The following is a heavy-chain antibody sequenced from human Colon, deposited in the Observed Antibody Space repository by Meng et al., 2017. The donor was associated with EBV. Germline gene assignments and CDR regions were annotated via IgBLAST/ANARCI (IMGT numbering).Heavy chain of an antibody. D-gene: IGHD6-19*01. CDR2: IYYSGST. V-gene: IGHV4-31*03. Sequence: QLQLQQSGPGLGKSSXXXXXXCTVSGGSVSSGGYYWTWIRQHPGKGLEWFGHIYYSGSTFYNPSLNGRVIISIDTSKNQFALNLRSVTAAETAVYYCARVSSGWDYFDYWGQGTLGTVSS. CDR1: GGSVSSGGYY. CDR3: ARVSSGWDYFDY. J-gene: IGHJ4*02.